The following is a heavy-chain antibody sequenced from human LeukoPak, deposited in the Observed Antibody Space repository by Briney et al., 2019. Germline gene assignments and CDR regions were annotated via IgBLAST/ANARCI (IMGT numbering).Heavy chain of an antibody. CDR2: TYYRSKWYN. D-gene: IGHD1-14*01. Sequence: SQTLSLTFAISGDSVSSNSAAWNWIRQSPSRGLEWLGSTYYRSKWYNDYEVSVKSRITINSDTSKNQFSLQVNSVNPEDTAVYYCERERGRRLKPAGDFDYWGQGTLVTVCS. J-gene: IGHJ4*02. CDR3: ERERGRRLKPAGDFDY. CDR1: GDSVSSNSAA. V-gene: IGHV6-1*01.